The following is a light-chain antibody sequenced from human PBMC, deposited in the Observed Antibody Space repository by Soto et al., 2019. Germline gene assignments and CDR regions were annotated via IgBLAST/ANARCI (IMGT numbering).Light chain of an antibody. CDR3: CSYAGSRIYV. J-gene: IGLJ1*01. CDR1: SGDVGSYNL. Sequence: QSALTQPASVSGSPGQSITISCTKTSGDVGSYNLVSWYQHHPGKAPKFIIYEGNKRPSGVSNRFSGSKSGNTASLTISGLQAEDEADYYCCSYAGSRIYVFGTVTKLTVL. V-gene: IGLV2-23*01. CDR2: EGN.